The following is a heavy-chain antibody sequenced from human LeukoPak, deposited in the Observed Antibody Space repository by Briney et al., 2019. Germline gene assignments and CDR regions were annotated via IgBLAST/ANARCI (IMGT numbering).Heavy chain of an antibody. J-gene: IGHJ3*02. CDR3: AAYYYDSSGYYDAFDI. CDR1: GFTFSSYA. CDR2: ISGSGGST. D-gene: IGHD3-22*01. V-gene: IGHV3-23*01. Sequence: GGSLRLSCAASGFTFSSYAMSWVRQAPGKGLEWVSAISGSGGSTYYADSVKGRFTISRDNAKNSLYLQMNSLRAEDTALYHCAAYYYDSSGYYDAFDIWGQGTMVTVSS.